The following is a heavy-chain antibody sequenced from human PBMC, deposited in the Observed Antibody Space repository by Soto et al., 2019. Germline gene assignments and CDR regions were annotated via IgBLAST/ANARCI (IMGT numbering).Heavy chain of an antibody. V-gene: IGHV3-11*01. J-gene: IGHJ6*02. CDR3: ARDSPPSLAMVFYYYGMDV. D-gene: IGHD5-18*01. CDR2: ISSSGSTI. Sequence: QVQLVESGGGLVKPGGSLRLSCAASGFTFSDYYMSWIRQAPGKGLEWVSYISSSGSTIYYADSVKGRFTISRDNAKNSLYLQMTSLRAEDTAVYYCARDSPPSLAMVFYYYGMDVWGQGTTVTVSS. CDR1: GFTFSDYY.